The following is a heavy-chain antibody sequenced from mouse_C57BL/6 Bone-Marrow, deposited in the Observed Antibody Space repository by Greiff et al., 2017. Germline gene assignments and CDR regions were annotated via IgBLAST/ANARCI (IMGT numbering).Heavy chain of an antibody. J-gene: IGHJ4*01. CDR1: GYTFTDYN. V-gene: IGHV1-22*01. CDR3: ESNGTYYSNCSALDY. CDR2: INPNNGGT. D-gene: IGHD2-5*01. Sequence: VQLQQSGPELVKPGASVKMSCKASGYTFTDYNMHWVKQSHGKSLEWIGYINPNNGGTSYNQKFKGKATLTVNKSSSTAYMELRSLTSEDSAVYTCESNGTYYSNCSALDYWGQGTTVTVSS.